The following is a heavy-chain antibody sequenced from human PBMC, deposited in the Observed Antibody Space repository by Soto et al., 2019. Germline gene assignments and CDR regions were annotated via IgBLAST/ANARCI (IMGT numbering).Heavy chain of an antibody. CDR1: GVSINSDIY. Sequence: QVQLQESGPGLVKPSETLSLTCAVSGVSINSDIYWCWVRQPPGKGLEWIGGIHHSGRTKYNPSLKSRVTLSVDKSKNQFSLNLDSVTAADTAVYYCASGAYYKWDGWGQGTLVTVSS. CDR2: IHHSGRT. V-gene: IGHV4-4*02. D-gene: IGHD1-26*01. J-gene: IGHJ4*02. CDR3: ASGAYYKWDG.